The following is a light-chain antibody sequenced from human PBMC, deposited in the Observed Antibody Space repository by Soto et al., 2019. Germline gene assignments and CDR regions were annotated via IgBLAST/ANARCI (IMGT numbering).Light chain of an antibody. CDR3: QQYNILYT. V-gene: IGKV1-5*03. CDR1: QGISSW. J-gene: IGKJ2*01. Sequence: DIQMTQSPSTLSASVGDRVTITCRASQGISSWVAWYQQKPGKAPKLLIYKASSLESGVPSRFSGRGSGTEFTLTISSLQPDDFATYYCQQYNILYTFGQGTKLEIK. CDR2: KAS.